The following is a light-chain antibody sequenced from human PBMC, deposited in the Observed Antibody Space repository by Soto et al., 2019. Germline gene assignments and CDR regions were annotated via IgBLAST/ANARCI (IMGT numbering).Light chain of an antibody. CDR1: QGLSSD. CDR3: QKYNSVPLT. J-gene: IGKJ4*01. V-gene: IGKV1-27*01. CDR2: DAS. Sequence: DIQMTHSPSSLSATVGYRVTITCRASQGLSSDLAWYQQKPGKVPKLLIYDASTLQSGVPSRFSGSGSGTDFTLTISSLQPEDVATYYCQKYNSVPLTFAG.